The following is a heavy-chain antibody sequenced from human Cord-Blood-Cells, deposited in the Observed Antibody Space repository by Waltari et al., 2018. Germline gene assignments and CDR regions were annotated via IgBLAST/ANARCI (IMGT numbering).Heavy chain of an antibody. D-gene: IGHD3-9*01. J-gene: IGHJ4*02. CDR3: ARVGLYYDILTGYYSYYFDY. Sequence: QVQLQESGPGLVKPSETLSLTCTVPGGSISSYYWSWIRQPPGKGLEWIGYIYYSGSTNYNPSLKSRVTISVDTSKNQFSLKRSSVTAADTAVYYCARVGLYYDILTGYYSYYFDYWGQGTLVTVSS. V-gene: IGHV4-59*01. CDR2: IYYSGST. CDR1: GGSISSYY.